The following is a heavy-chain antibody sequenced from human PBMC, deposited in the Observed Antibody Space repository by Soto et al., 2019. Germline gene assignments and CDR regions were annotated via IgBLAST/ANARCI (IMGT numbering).Heavy chain of an antibody. CDR3: ARALPNYITVCGFVVANFYYY. CDR1: GGSVSSGSHY. J-gene: IGHJ4*02. Sequence: PSETLSLTSTVSGGSVSSGSHYWVWIRQPPGKGLEWISSIYYTGRTYYNPSLKSRVTMSVYTSKNHFSLELSFVTAAGTAVYYCARALPNYITVCGFVVANFYYYWGQGTLVTVSS. V-gene: IGHV4-39*02. D-gene: IGHD3-3*01. CDR2: IYYTGRT.